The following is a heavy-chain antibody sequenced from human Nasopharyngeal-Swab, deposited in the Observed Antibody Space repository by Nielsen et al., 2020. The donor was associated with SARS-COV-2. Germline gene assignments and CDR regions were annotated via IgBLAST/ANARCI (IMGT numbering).Heavy chain of an antibody. D-gene: IGHD1-26*01. J-gene: IGHJ4*02. CDR3: AKVASGAMAAIDY. Sequence: GESLKISCAASGFTFSSYGMHWVRQAPGKGLEWVAVISYDGSNKYYADSVKGRFTISRDNSKNTLYLQMNSLRAEDTAVYYCAKVASGAMAAIDYWGQGTLVTVSS. V-gene: IGHV3-30*18. CDR1: GFTFSSYG. CDR2: ISYDGSNK.